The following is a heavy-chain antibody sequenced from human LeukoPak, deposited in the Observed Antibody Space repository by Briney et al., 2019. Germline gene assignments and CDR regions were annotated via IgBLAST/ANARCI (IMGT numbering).Heavy chain of an antibody. J-gene: IGHJ4*02. CDR2: INPNSGGT. CDR1: GYTFTDYY. Sequence: AASVKVSCKASGYTFTDYYMHWVRPAPGQGLEWMGWINPNSGGTNYAQKFQGRVTMTRDTSISTAYMELSRLRSDDTAVYYCARDLRNHVVITAVLYWGQGTLVTVSS. D-gene: IGHD3-22*01. V-gene: IGHV1-2*02. CDR3: ARDLRNHVVITAVLY.